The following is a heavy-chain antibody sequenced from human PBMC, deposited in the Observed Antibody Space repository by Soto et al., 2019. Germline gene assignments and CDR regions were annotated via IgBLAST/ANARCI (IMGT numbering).Heavy chain of an antibody. Sequence: QVQLVESGGGVVQPGRSLRLSCAASGFTFSSYGMHWVRQAPGKGLEWVAVIWYDGSNKYYADSVKGRFTISRDNAKNSLYLQMNSLRAADTAVYYCARVGGGYQLLHAFDIWGQGTMVTVSS. CDR2: IWYDGSNK. CDR1: GFTFSSYG. D-gene: IGHD2-2*01. CDR3: ARVGGGYQLLHAFDI. J-gene: IGHJ3*02. V-gene: IGHV3-33*01.